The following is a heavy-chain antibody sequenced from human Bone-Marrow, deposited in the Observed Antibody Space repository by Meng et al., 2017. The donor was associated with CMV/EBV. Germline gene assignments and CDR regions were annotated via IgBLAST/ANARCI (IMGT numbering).Heavy chain of an antibody. V-gene: IGHV3-7*03. CDR1: GFTFSSHW. Sequence: GGSLRLSCAASGFTFSSHWMSWVRQAPGKGLEWVANIKQDGSEKYYVDSVKGRFTISRDNSKNTLYLQMNSLRAEDTAVYYCAKRIADYWGQGTLVTCYS. J-gene: IGHJ4*02. CDR3: AKRIADY. CDR2: IKQDGSEK. D-gene: IGHD2-15*01.